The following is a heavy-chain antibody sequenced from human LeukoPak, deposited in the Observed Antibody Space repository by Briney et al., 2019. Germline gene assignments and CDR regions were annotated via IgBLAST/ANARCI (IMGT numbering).Heavy chain of an antibody. J-gene: IGHJ3*02. Sequence: SETLSLTCTVSGGSISSYYWSWIRQPPGKGLEWIGYIYYSGSTNYNPSLKSRVTISVDTSKNQFSLKLSSVTAADTAVYYCARERGSYGVDAFDIWGQGTMVTVSS. V-gene: IGHV4-59*01. CDR3: ARERGSYGVDAFDI. D-gene: IGHD1-26*01. CDR1: GGSISSYY. CDR2: IYYSGST.